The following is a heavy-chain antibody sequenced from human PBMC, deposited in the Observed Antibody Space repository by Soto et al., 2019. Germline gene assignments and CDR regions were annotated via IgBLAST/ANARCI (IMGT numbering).Heavy chain of an antibody. CDR1: GYSSSNYY. J-gene: IGHJ4*02. D-gene: IGHD2-21*02. Sequence: QVQVVQSGAEVKEPGASVKVSCKASGYSSSNYYTHWVRQAPGQGLEWMGIVNPNGESTNYAQRFQGRVPLTRETSTNTDYMELSRLTSDDTAIYFCASVTTIWSNWGQGTLVTVSS. CDR3: ASVTTIWSN. V-gene: IGHV1-46*01. CDR2: VNPNGEST.